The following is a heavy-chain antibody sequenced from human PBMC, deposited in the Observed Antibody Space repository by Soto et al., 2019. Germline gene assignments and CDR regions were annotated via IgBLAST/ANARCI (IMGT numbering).Heavy chain of an antibody. CDR2: ISTRSSII. D-gene: IGHD6-19*01. CDR3: ARLVEHGSGWNEH. CDR1: GFTFSDYW. J-gene: IGHJ4*02. Sequence: QVQLVESGGDLVKVGGSLRLYCAASGFTFSDYWMSWIRQAPEKGLEWVAYISTRSSIIYYADSVKGRFTISRDEAKRSLYLQMNSLRAEDTATYYCARLVEHGSGWNEHWGQGTLVTVSS. V-gene: IGHV3-11*01.